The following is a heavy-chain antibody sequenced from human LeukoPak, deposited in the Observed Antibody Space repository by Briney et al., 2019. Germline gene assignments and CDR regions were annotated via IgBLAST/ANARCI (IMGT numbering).Heavy chain of an antibody. J-gene: IGHJ3*02. CDR1: GGTFSSYA. Sequence: SVKVSCKASGGTFSSYAISWVRQAPGQGLEWMGGIIPIFGTANYAQKFQGRVTITADGSTSTAYMELSSLRSEDTAVYYCARDGLIAAAHDAFDIWGQGTMVTVSS. CDR2: IIPIFGTA. CDR3: ARDGLIAAAHDAFDI. V-gene: IGHV1-69*13. D-gene: IGHD6-13*01.